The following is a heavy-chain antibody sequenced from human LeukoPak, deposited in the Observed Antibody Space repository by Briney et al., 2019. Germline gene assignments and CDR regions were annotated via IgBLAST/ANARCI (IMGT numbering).Heavy chain of an antibody. J-gene: IGHJ4*02. CDR2: ISTTSDYI. V-gene: IGHV3-21*01. D-gene: IGHD6-13*01. Sequence: PGGSLRLSCAASGFTFSGYSMNWVRQAPGKGLEGVSSISTTSDYIHYADSLKGRVAISRENAKNSLYLQMNSLRAEDTAVYYCARGGIYSQGFDFWGQGSLVTVSS. CDR3: ARGGIYSQGFDF. CDR1: GFTFSGYS.